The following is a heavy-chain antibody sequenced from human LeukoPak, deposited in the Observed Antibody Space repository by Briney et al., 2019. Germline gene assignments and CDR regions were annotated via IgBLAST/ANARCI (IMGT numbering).Heavy chain of an antibody. CDR1: GFTFSSYG. J-gene: IGHJ4*02. CDR3: AKDRGIWWQWLVRSDFDY. D-gene: IGHD6-19*01. V-gene: IGHV3-23*01. CDR2: ISGSGGST. Sequence: PGGTLRLSCAASGFTFSSYGMSWVRQAPGKGLEWVSAISGSGGSTYYADSVKGRFTISRDNSKNTLYLQMNSLRAEDTAVYYCAKDRGIWWQWLVRSDFDYWGQGTLVTVSS.